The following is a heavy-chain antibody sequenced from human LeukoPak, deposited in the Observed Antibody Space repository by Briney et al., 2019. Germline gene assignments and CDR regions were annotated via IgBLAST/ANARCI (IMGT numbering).Heavy chain of an antibody. CDR2: IVDSGGGT. J-gene: IGHJ6*02. D-gene: IGHD3-3*02. Sequence: GGSLRLSCAGSGFTFSRYTFNWVRQAPGKGLEWVSAIVDSGGGTDYTDSVKGRFTISRDNSKNTLYLQMNSLRAEDTAVYYCAKHFGFGYYYYGMDVWGQGTTVTVSS. CDR3: AKHFGFGYYYYGMDV. CDR1: GFTFSRYT. V-gene: IGHV3-23*01.